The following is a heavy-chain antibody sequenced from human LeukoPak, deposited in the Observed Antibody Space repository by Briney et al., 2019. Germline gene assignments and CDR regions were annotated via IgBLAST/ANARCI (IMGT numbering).Heavy chain of an antibody. CDR2: INHSGST. CDR3: ARGYRGQQLGLRFYYGMDV. D-gene: IGHD6-13*01. V-gene: IGHV4-34*01. CDR1: GGSFSGYY. Sequence: SETLSLTCAVYGGSFSGYYWSWIRQPPGKGLEWIGEINHSGSTNYNPSLKSRVTISVDTSKNQFSLKLSSVTAADTAVYYCARGYRGQQLGLRFYYGMDVWGQGTTVTVSS. J-gene: IGHJ6*02.